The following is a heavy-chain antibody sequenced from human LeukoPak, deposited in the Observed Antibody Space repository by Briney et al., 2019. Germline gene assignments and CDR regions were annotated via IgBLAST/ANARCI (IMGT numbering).Heavy chain of an antibody. Sequence: GGSLRLSCEASGFTFSSYGMSWVRQAPGKGLEWVSSISGSSGTTYYADSVKGRFTISRDNAKNTLFLQMSGLRAEDTAIYFCTKDQPSHHYYDTSAFYMHWGQGTLVTVSS. CDR1: GFTFSSYG. J-gene: IGHJ4*02. CDR2: ISGSSGTT. CDR3: TKDQPSHHYYDTSAFYMH. V-gene: IGHV3-23*01. D-gene: IGHD3-22*01.